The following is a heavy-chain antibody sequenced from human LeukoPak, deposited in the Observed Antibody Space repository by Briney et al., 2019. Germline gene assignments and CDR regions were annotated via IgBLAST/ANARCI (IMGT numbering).Heavy chain of an antibody. CDR1: GGTFSSYA. CDR2: IIPIFGTA. V-gene: IGHV1-69*13. D-gene: IGHD3-9*01. Sequence: GASVKVSCKASGGTFSSYAISWVRQAPGQGLEWMGGIIPIFGTANYAQKFQGRVTITADESTSTAYMELSSLRAEDTAVYYCASSQLNLLAGYPIDYWGQGTLVTVSS. CDR3: ASSQLNLLAGYPIDY. J-gene: IGHJ4*02.